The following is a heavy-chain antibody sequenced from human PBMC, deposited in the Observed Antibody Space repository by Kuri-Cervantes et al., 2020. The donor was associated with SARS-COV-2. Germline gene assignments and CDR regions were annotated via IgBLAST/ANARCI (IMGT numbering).Heavy chain of an antibody. CDR2: IKGDGSEK. CDR1: GFTFSHYW. V-gene: IGHV3-7*05. Sequence: GGSLRLSCAASGFTFSHYWMSWARQAPGKGLEWVANIKGDGSEKYYADSLKGRFTISRDNAKNSLYLQMNSLRAEDTAVYYCASYYLATGDYFDFWGQGNLVTCYS. D-gene: IGHD3-22*01. CDR3: ASYYLATGDYFDF. J-gene: IGHJ4*02.